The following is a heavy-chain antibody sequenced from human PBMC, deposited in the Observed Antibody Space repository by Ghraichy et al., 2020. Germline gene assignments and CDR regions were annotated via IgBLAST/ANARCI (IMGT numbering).Heavy chain of an antibody. J-gene: IGHJ4*02. V-gene: IGHV4-34*01. CDR2: INHSGNT. Sequence: AETLSLTCVVYGGSFSGYYWSWIRQPPGKGLEWIGEINHSGNTNYNSSLKSRVTISVDTSKNQFSLNLASVTAADTAVYYCARVALASRYSYGLDYWGQGTQVTVSS. D-gene: IGHD5-18*01. CDR1: GGSFSGYY. CDR3: ARVALASRYSYGLDY.